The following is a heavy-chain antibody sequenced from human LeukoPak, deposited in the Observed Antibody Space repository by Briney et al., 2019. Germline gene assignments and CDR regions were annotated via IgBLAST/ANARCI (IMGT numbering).Heavy chain of an antibody. D-gene: IGHD6-13*01. Sequence: SETLSLTRTVSGGSISSYYWSWIRQPPGKGLEWIGYIYYSGSTNYNPSLKSRVTISVDTSKNQFSLKLSSVTAADTAVYYCARVGRGYSSSWYVGYYYYMDVWGKGTTVTVSS. V-gene: IGHV4-59*01. J-gene: IGHJ6*03. CDR1: GGSISSYY. CDR2: IYYSGST. CDR3: ARVGRGYSSSWYVGYYYYMDV.